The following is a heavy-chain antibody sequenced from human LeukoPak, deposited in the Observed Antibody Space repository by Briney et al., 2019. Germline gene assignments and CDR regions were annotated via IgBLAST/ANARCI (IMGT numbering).Heavy chain of an antibody. J-gene: IGHJ5*02. CDR1: GYSFTSYW. CDR2: IYPRYSDT. Sequence: GESLKISCKGSGYSFTSYWIGWVRQMAGKGLGWTWIIYPRYSDTRYSPSLQGQVTISGNKSTSTAYLQWSSLQPWNTAIDYCARLVASNWFCPSGEGTLVTVSS. V-gene: IGHV5-51*01. CDR3: ARLVASNWFCP.